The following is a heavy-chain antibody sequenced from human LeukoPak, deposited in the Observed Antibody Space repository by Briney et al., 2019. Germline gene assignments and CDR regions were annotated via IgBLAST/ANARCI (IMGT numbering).Heavy chain of an antibody. Sequence: PSETLSLTCTVSGGSISSYYWSWIRQPAGKGLEWIGRIYTSGSTNYNPSLKSRVTMSVDTSKNQFSLKLSSVTAADTAVYYCARGSMYDYGDGNYFFYYLDVWGQGTTVTVSS. D-gene: IGHD4-17*01. CDR2: IYTSGST. V-gene: IGHV4-4*07. CDR1: GGSISSYY. J-gene: IGHJ6*03. CDR3: ARGSMYDYGDGNYFFYYLDV.